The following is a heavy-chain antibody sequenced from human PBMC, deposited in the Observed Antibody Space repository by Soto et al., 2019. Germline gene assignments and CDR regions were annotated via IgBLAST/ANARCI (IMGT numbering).Heavy chain of an antibody. J-gene: IGHJ6*02. CDR1: GFTFSSYA. CDR3: AYSSSPIYYGMDV. D-gene: IGHD6-6*01. Sequence: EVQLLESGGGLVQPGGSLRLSCAASGFTFSSYAMSWVRQAPGKGLEWVSAISGSGGSTYYADSVKGRFTISRDNSKNTLYLQMNSLRAEDTAVYYCAYSSSPIYYGMDVWGQGTTVTVSS. V-gene: IGHV3-23*01. CDR2: ISGSGGST.